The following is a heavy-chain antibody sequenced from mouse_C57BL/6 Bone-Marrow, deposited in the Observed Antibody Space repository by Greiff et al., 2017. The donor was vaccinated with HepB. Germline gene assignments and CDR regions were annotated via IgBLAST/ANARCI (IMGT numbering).Heavy chain of an antibody. J-gene: IGHJ3*01. V-gene: IGHV7-3*01. CDR1: GFPFPHYY. CDR3: ARSKRSFAY. CDR2: IRNKANGYTT. Sequence: VQLVASGGCFLQPVCSLSLSFAASGFPFPHYYMSWVRQPPGKALEWFGFIRNKANGYTTDYSASVTGRFTISRDNSQSILYLQMNALRAEDSATYYCARSKRSFAYWGQGTLVTVSA.